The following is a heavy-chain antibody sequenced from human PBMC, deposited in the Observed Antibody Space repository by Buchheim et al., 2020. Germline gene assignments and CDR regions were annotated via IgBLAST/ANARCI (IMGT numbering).Heavy chain of an antibody. CDR1: GYTFTGYY. J-gene: IGHJ6*03. Sequence: QVQLVQSGAEVKKPGASVKVSCKASGYTFTGYYMHWVRQAPGQGLEWMGWINPNSGGTNYAQKFQGWVTMTRDTSINTAYMELSRLRSDGTAVYYCARAVSIRYNWNDVGVLDVWGKGTT. V-gene: IGHV1-2*04. D-gene: IGHD1-1*01. CDR2: INPNSGGT. CDR3: ARAVSIRYNWNDVGVLDV.